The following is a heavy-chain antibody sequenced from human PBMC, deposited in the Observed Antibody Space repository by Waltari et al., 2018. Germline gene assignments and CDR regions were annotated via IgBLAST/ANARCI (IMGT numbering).Heavy chain of an antibody. V-gene: IGHV4-61*01. D-gene: IGHD3-3*01. CDR1: GGSINTGYYS. J-gene: IGHJ2*01. Sequence: QVQLRESGPGVVKPLETLSLNCAVSGGSINTGYYSPWNWIRPPPGKGLEWIGFFQDRGKPKYNPSLKGRVAISIDTSKNQYSLRLTSVTVADTATYYCARGQWGAAGTQEWYYFDLWGRGTLVTVSS. CDR3: ARGQWGAAGTQEWYYFDL. CDR2: FQDRGKP.